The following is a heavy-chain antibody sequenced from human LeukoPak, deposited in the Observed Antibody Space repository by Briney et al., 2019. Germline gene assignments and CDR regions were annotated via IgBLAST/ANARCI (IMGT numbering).Heavy chain of an antibody. V-gene: IGHV3-20*04. CDR3: ARAYTSSRHYYSYYMDV. D-gene: IGHD6-13*01. CDR1: GFTFDNYG. J-gene: IGHJ6*03. Sequence: AGGSLRLSCAASGFTFDNYGMSWVRQAPGKWLEWVSGITWDSDTTGYADSVKGRFTISRDNAKNSLYLQMNSLRAEDTALYYCARAYTSSRHYYSYYMDVWGKGTTVTVSS. CDR2: ITWDSDTT.